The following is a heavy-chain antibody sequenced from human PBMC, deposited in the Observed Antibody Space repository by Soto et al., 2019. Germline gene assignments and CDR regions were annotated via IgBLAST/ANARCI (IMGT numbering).Heavy chain of an antibody. CDR2: INPNSGGT. Sequence: GASVKVSCKASGYTFTNYYMHWVRQAPGQGLEWMGIINPNSGGTNYAQKFQGWVTMTRDTSISTAYMELSRLRSDDTAVYYCAREFRGGSSSRAFDIWGQGTMVTVSS. D-gene: IGHD3-16*01. J-gene: IGHJ3*02. V-gene: IGHV1-2*04. CDR3: AREFRGGSSSRAFDI. CDR1: GYTFTNYY.